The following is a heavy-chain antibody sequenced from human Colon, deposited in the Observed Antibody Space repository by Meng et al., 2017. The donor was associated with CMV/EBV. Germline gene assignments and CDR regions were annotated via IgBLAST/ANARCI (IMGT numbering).Heavy chain of an antibody. Sequence: SGDNFTNYDISWVRQAPGQGLEWLGGFIPICTVPHYAQKLQGRLTISTDKSTTTAYMELTSLTSEDTAVYYCARGNCSGNTCDTYFDQWGQGTLVTVSS. CDR2: FIPICTVP. CDR3: ARGNCSGNTCDTYFDQ. V-gene: IGHV1-69*17. D-gene: IGHD4-23*01. J-gene: IGHJ4*02. CDR1: GDNFTNYD.